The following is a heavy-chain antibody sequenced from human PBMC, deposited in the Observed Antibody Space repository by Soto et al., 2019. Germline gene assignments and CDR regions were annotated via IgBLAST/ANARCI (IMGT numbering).Heavy chain of an antibody. CDR1: GGSIDSGDYY. Sequence: PSETLSLTCTVSGGSIDSGDYYWSWIRQPPGKGLEWIGYVYYSGTTNYNPFLKSRVTLSLDKSKNQFSLKMNSVTAADTAVYYCAKGSFGFDYWGQGTLVTVSS. CDR3: AKGSFGFDY. D-gene: IGHD3-10*01. J-gene: IGHJ4*02. CDR2: VYYSGTT. V-gene: IGHV4-61*08.